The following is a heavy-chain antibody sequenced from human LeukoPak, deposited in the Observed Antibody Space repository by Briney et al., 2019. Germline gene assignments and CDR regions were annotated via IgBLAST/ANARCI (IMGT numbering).Heavy chain of an antibody. Sequence: GASVKVSCKASGYTFTGYYMHWVRQAPGQGLEWMGWINPNSGGTNYAQKFQGRVTMTRDTSISTAYMELSRLRSDDTAVYYCARVIGTAQTKFDYWGQGTLVTVSS. CDR1: GYTFTGYY. CDR2: INPNSGGT. V-gene: IGHV1-2*02. D-gene: IGHD3-10*01. CDR3: ARVIGTAQTKFDY. J-gene: IGHJ4*02.